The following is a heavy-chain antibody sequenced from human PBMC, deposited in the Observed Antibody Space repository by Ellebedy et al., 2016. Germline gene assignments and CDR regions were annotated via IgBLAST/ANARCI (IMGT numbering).Heavy chain of an antibody. CDR3: ADSGYDLNYMDV. CDR1: GGSISTTTYY. J-gene: IGHJ6*03. V-gene: IGHV4-39*07. Sequence: SETLSLTCTVSGGSISTTTYYWGWIRQPPGKGLEWIGSIFYSGSTFYNPSLKSRVTISLDTSKNQFSLTVSSVTAADTAVYYCADSGYDLNYMDVWGKGTTVTVSS. D-gene: IGHD5-12*01. CDR2: IFYSGST.